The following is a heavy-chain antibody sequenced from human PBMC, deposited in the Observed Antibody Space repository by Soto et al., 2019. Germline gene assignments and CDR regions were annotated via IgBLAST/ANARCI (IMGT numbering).Heavy chain of an antibody. CDR3: ARARLSNGDPTSYFFDGLDV. CDR2: IIPLFRKT. CDR1: GDMFRNSA. V-gene: IGHV1-69*01. D-gene: IGHD3-10*01. J-gene: IGHJ6*02. Sequence: QVQLVQSGAEVKRPGSSVKVSCKASGDMFRNSAFTWVRQAPGQGLAWMGVIIPLFRKTNVAQNFQGRVTFTADESTSSLYMEASSLTSEDTAVYYCARARLSNGDPTSYFFDGLDVGGQGTTITVSS.